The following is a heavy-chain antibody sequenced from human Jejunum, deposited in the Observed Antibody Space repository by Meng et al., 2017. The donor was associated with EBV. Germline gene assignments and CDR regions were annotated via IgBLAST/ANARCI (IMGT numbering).Heavy chain of an antibody. Sequence: LKLPGSGPGLVKPSETLSLPCTVSGGSISSSSYYWGWIRQPPGKGLEWIGTYYNSGSTYYNPSLKSRVTISVDTSKNQFSLKLISVTAADTAAYYCARQGPSGRTFDYWGQGTLVTVSS. CDR1: GGSISSSSYY. CDR3: ARQGPSGRTFDY. J-gene: IGHJ4*02. D-gene: IGHD1-26*01. V-gene: IGHV4-39*01. CDR2: YYNSGST.